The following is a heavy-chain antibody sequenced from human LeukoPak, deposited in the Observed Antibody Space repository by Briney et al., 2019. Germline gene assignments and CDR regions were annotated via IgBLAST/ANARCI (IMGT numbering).Heavy chain of an antibody. V-gene: IGHV3-53*01. CDR1: GFTVSSTY. CDR2: IYSGGST. Sequence: GGSLRLSCAASGFTVSSTYMSWARQARGRGLEWVSVIYSGGSTYYADSVKGRFTISRDNSKNTLYLQMNTLRAEDTAVYYCARAMGGFSYLDSWGQDTRDTVSS. CDR3: ARAMGGFSYLDS. J-gene: IGHJ4*02. D-gene: IGHD3-16*01.